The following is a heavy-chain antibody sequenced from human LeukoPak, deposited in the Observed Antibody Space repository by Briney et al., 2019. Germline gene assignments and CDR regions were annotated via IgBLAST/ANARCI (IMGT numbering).Heavy chain of an antibody. V-gene: IGHV3-64*01. Sequence: GGSLRLSCAASGFTFSSYAMHWVRQAPGKGLEYVSAISSNGGGTYYANSVKGRFTISRDNSKNTLYLQMGSLRAEDMAVYYCARVVWSSNGYYYYYMDVWGKGTTVTVSS. CDR1: GFTFSSYA. CDR3: ARVVWSSNGYYYYYMDV. CDR2: ISSNGGGT. J-gene: IGHJ6*03. D-gene: IGHD3/OR15-3a*01.